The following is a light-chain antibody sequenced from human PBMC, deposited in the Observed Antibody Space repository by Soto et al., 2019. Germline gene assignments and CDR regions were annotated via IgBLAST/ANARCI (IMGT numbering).Light chain of an antibody. CDR2: DVN. J-gene: IGLJ1*01. CDR1: SSDIGAYNY. CDR3: TSYTGSNTLDV. Sequence: SVLTQPAGVCGSLGQSITIACTGTSSDIGAYNYVSWYRQHPGKAPQLLIYDVNNRPSGVSHRCSGSKSGNTASLTISGLQSEDEADYFCTSYTGSNTLDVFRPATKATVL. V-gene: IGLV2-14*03.